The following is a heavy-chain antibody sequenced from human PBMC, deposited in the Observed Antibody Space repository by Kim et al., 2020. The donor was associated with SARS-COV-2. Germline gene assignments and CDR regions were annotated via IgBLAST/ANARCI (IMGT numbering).Heavy chain of an antibody. CDR2: INPSGGST. Sequence: ASVKVSCKASGYTFTSYYMHWVRQAPGQGLEWMGIINPSGGSTSYAQKFQGRVTMTRDTSTSTVYMELSSLRSEDTAVYYCATSMATIFDFDYWGQGTLVTVSS. CDR3: ATSMATIFDFDY. CDR1: GYTFTSYY. D-gene: IGHD5-12*01. V-gene: IGHV1-46*01. J-gene: IGHJ4*02.